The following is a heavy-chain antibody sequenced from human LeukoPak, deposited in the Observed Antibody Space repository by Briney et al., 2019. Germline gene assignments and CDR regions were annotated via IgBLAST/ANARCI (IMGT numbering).Heavy chain of an antibody. V-gene: IGHV3-48*04. CDR2: VSVSSSTI. Sequence: GGSLRLSCVASGFDFSSHAMTWVRQAPGKGLEWVSYVSVSSSTINYADSVKGRFTISRDNAKNSLYLQVNSLRGEDWAVYYCAREGPRQDVMDVWGQGTTVTVSS. J-gene: IGHJ6*02. D-gene: IGHD1-1*01. CDR1: GFDFSSHA. CDR3: AREGPRQDVMDV.